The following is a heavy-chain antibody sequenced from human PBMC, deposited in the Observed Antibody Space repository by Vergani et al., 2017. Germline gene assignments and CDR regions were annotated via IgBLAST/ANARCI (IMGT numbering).Heavy chain of an antibody. V-gene: IGHV3-23*01. D-gene: IGHD5-12*01. Sequence: EVQLLESGGDLVQPGGSLRLSCAASGFTFNHYAMNWVRQAPGKGLEWVSGISGSGGSTYYAGSVKGRFTISRGSSKNTLYLQMNSLSAGDTAVYYCAKANPRNSGYDYLFYYHAMDVWGQGTTVTFSS. CDR1: GFTFNHYA. CDR2: ISGSGGST. CDR3: AKANPRNSGYDYLFYYHAMDV. J-gene: IGHJ6*02.